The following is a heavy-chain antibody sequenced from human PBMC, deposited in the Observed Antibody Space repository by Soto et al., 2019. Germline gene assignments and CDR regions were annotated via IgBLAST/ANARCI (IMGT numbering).Heavy chain of an antibody. D-gene: IGHD2-15*01. Sequence: ASLKVSCKSSGYTFTSYGISWVRQAPGQGLEWMGWISAYNGNTNYAQKLQGRVTMTTDTSTSTAYMELRSLRSDDTAVYYCARLNPRIWEYYYYGMDVWGQGTTVTVSS. CDR2: ISAYNGNT. J-gene: IGHJ6*02. CDR1: GYTFTSYG. V-gene: IGHV1-18*01. CDR3: ARLNPRIWEYYYYGMDV.